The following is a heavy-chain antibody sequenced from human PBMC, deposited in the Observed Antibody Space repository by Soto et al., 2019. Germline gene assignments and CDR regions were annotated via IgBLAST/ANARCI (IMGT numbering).Heavy chain of an antibody. CDR3: ARRDSSSPYDY. V-gene: IGHV4-39*01. CDR1: GDSISNPRNN. D-gene: IGHD6-6*01. Sequence: SETLCLTCAVSGDSISNPRNNWGWIRQPPGQGLEWSGSIYSTGGAYYHPSRKSRVTVSLDPSTNQFSLKLSSVTAADTAVYYCARRDSSSPYDYWGQAILVT. J-gene: IGHJ4*02. CDR2: IYSTGGA.